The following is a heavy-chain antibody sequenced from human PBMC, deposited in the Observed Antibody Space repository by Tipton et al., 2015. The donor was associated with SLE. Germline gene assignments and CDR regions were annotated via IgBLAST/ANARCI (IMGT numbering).Heavy chain of an antibody. D-gene: IGHD6-13*01. CDR3: ARDRTSSSWSPPFDY. CDR2: ISPISRTI. V-gene: IGHV3-48*02. J-gene: IGHJ4*02. CDR1: GFTFSLYT. Sequence: VQLVQSGGGLVQPGGSLRLSCAASGFTFSLYTMHWVRQAPGKGLEWLSYISPISRTIYYADSVKCRFSISRDNAQNSLSLQMNSLRDEDTAGYYCARDRTSSSWSPPFDYWGQGTLVTDSS.